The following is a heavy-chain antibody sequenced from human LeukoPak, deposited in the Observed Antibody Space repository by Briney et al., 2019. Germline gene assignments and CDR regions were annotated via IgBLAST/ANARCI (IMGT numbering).Heavy chain of an antibody. J-gene: IGHJ4*02. D-gene: IGHD3-9*01. CDR2: ISAYNGNT. Sequence: ASVKVSCKASGYTFTSYGISWVRQAPGQGLEWMGWISAYNGNTNYAQKFQGRVTMTTDTSTSTAYMELRSLRSDDTAVYYCARDGASSYDILTGYHQDPFDYWGQGTLVTVSS. V-gene: IGHV1-18*01. CDR1: GYTFTSYG. CDR3: ARDGASSYDILTGYHQDPFDY.